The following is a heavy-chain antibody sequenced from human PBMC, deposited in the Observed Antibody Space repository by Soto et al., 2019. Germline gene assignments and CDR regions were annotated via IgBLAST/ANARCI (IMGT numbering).Heavy chain of an antibody. D-gene: IGHD2-2*01. CDR3: ARVPAR. CDR2: IYHSGST. V-gene: IGHV4-30-2*01. Sequence: SETLSLTCAVSGGSISSGGYSWSWIRQPPGKGLEWIGYIYHSGSTYYNPSLKSRVTISVDRSKNQFSLKLSSVTAADTAVYYCARVPARGGQETRVPVPS. CDR1: GGSISSGGYS. J-gene: IGHJ4*02.